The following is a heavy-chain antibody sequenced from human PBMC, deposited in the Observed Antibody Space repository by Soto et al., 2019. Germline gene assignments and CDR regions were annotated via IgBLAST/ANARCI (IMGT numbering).Heavy chain of an antibody. CDR3: ARGPLWSGYYVAGEPYFDY. V-gene: IGHV3-11*01. CDR1: GFTFSDYY. CDR2: ISSSGSTI. Sequence: KTGGSLRLSCAASGFTFSDYYMSWIRQAPGKGLEWVSYISSSGSTIYYADSVKGRFTISRDNAKNSLYLQMNSLRAEDTAVYYCARGPLWSGYYVAGEPYFDYWGQGTLVTVSS. D-gene: IGHD3-3*01. J-gene: IGHJ4*02.